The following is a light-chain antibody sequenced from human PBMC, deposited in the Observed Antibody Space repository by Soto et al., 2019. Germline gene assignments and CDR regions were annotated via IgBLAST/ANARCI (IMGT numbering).Light chain of an antibody. J-gene: IGKJ1*01. Sequence: VLTQSPDSLAVSLGGRATIHCRSNQSVLFVSNNKNFLAWYQQKPGQPPKLFLNWASTRESGVPDRFIGGGSGTEFTLTISSLHAEDVAVYYCQQFFHAPTFGQGTKGDIK. CDR3: QQFFHAPT. CDR2: WAS. V-gene: IGKV4-1*01. CDR1: QSVLFVSNNKNF.